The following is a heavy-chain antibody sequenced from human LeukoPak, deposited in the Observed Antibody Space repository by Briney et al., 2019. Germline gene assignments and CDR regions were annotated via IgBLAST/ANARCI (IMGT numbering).Heavy chain of an antibody. CDR3: AWLAGGY. V-gene: IGHV4-34*01. D-gene: IGHD3-10*01. CDR1: GGSFSGYY. J-gene: IGHJ4*02. CDR2: INHSGST. Sequence: SETLSLTCAVYGGSFSGYYWSWIRQPPGKGLEWIGEINHSGSTNYNPSLKSRVTISVDTSKNQFSLKLSSVTAADTAVYYCAWLAGGYWSQGTLVTVSS.